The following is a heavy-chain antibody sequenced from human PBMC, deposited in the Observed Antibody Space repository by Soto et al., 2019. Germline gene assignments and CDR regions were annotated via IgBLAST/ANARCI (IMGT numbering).Heavy chain of an antibody. Sequence: PSETLSLTCTVSGGSISSSSYYWGWIRQPPGKGLEWIGSIYYSGSTYYNPSLKSRVTISVDTSKNQFSLKLSSVTAADTAVYYCARHYVDTAMAYKLWGQGTLVTVSS. V-gene: IGHV4-39*01. CDR2: IYYSGST. CDR3: ARHYVDTAMAYKL. J-gene: IGHJ4*02. D-gene: IGHD5-18*01. CDR1: GGSISSSSYY.